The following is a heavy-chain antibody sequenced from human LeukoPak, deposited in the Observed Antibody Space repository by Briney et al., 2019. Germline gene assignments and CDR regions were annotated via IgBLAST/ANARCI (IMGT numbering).Heavy chain of an antibody. Sequence: GSSVKVSCKASGGTFSSYAISWVRQAPGQGLEWMGRIIPIFGIANYAQKFQGRVTITADKSTSTAYMELSSLRSEDTAVYYCARAMTATYCSGGSCLSYWGQGTLVTASS. D-gene: IGHD2-15*01. J-gene: IGHJ4*02. CDR1: GGTFSSYA. V-gene: IGHV1-69*04. CDR3: ARAMTATYCSGGSCLSY. CDR2: IIPIFGIA.